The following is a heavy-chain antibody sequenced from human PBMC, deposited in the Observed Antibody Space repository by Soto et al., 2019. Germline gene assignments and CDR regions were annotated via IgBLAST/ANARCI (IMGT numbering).Heavy chain of an antibody. D-gene: IGHD1-1*01. Sequence: QVHLVQSGAEVKKPGASVKVSCKGSGYGFTTYGITWVRQAPGQGLEWMAWISAHNGNTDYAQNLQARVTVTRDTSTGTAYMELRSLRSDDTAVYYCARGRYGDYWGQGALVTVSS. CDR2: ISAHNGNT. CDR3: ARGRYGDY. V-gene: IGHV1-18*01. J-gene: IGHJ4*02. CDR1: GYGFTTYG.